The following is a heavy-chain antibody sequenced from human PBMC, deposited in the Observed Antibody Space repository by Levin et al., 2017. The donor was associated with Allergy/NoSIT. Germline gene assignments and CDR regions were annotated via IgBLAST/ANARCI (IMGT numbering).Heavy chain of an antibody. CDR1: GYTFTGYY. D-gene: IGHD5-12*01. CDR2: INPNSGGT. CDR3: ARDNTRRWLRSALGY. J-gene: IGHJ4*02. V-gene: IGHV1-2*02. Sequence: ASVKVSCKASGYTFTGYYMHWVRQAPGQGLEWMGWINPNSGGTNYAQKFQGRVTMTRDTSISTAYMELSRLRSDDTAVYYCARDNTRRWLRSALGYWGQGTLVTVSS.